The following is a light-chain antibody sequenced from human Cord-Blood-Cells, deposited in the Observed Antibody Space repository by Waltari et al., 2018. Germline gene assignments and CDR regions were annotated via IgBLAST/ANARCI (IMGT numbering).Light chain of an antibody. CDR2: KDS. J-gene: IGLJ3*02. CDR3: LSADSSATWV. CDR1: ALPKXX. Sequence: SYELTQPPSVSVSLGQMARIXCSGEALPKXXAYCDQQKPGQFPVLVIYKDSERPSGIPGRFSGSSSGTIVTLTISGVQAEDEADYYCLSADSSATWVFGGGTKLTVL. V-gene: IGLV3-16*01.